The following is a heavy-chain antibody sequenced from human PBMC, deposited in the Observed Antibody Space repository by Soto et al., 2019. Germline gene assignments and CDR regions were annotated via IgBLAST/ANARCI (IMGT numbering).Heavy chain of an antibody. CDR2: IIPIFGIA. CDR1: GGTFSRYS. Sequence: VQLVQSGAEVKKPGSSVKVSCKASGGTFSRYSITWVRQAPGHGLEWIGRIIPIFGIASYAQKFQGKVKITADKSTITAYMELSTLRSDDTAVDYCAREDRDRETGLVPAAINRMDVWGQGTPVTVSS. V-gene: IGHV1-69*08. CDR3: AREDRDRETGLVPAAINRMDV. D-gene: IGHD2-2*01. J-gene: IGHJ6*02.